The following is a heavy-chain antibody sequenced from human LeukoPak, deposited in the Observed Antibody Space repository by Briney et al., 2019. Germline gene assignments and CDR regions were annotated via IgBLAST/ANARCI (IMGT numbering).Heavy chain of an antibody. D-gene: IGHD6-19*01. CDR1: GDSVSSNNGA. CDR2: TYYRSKWYN. V-gene: IGHV6-1*01. Sequence: SQTLSLTCAISGDSVSSNNGAWNWISQSPSRGLEWLVRTYYRSKWYNDYAVPMKGRISINPDTSKNQFSLQVNSVTPEDTAIYSCARDLGTSGWYTFDYWGQGTLVTVSS. CDR3: ARDLGTSGWYTFDY. J-gene: IGHJ4*02.